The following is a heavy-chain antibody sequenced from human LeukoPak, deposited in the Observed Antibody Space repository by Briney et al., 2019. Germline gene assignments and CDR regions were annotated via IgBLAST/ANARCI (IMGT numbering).Heavy chain of an antibody. CDR2: IIPIFGTA. D-gene: IGHD3-3*01. V-gene: IGHV1-69*13. Sequence: ASVKVSCKASGGTFSSYAISWVRQAPGQGLEWMGGIIPIFGTANYAQKFQGRVTITADESTSTAYMELSSLRSEDTAVYYCARVTIFGVVYYYMDVWGKGTTVTVSS. CDR1: GGTFSSYA. J-gene: IGHJ6*03. CDR3: ARVTIFGVVYYYMDV.